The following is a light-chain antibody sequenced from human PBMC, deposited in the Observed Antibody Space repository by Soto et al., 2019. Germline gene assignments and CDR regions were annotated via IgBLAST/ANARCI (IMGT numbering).Light chain of an antibody. J-gene: IGLJ1*01. CDR1: NSNIGTNT. CDR2: TNN. CDR3: AAWDDSLGAYV. V-gene: IGLV1-44*01. Sequence: QSVLTQPPSVSATPWQRVTMSCSGSNSNIGTNTVNWYQQLPGTAPRLLIYTNNQRPSGVPQRFSGSKTGTSASPAIGGLQSEDGADYYCAAWDDSLGAYVFGTGTKVTVL.